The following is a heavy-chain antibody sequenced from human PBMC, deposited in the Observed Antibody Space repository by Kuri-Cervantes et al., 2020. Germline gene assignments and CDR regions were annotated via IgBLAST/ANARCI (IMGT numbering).Heavy chain of an antibody. Sequence: SETLSLTCAVSGGSISSGDYYWSWIRQPPGKGLEWIGYIYYSGSTYYNPSLKSRVTISVDTSKNQFSLKLSSVTAADTAVYYCARDLGTAGVVTWGQGTLVTVSS. D-gene: IGHD6-13*01. CDR2: IYYSGST. CDR3: ARDLGTAGVVT. CDR1: GGSISSGDYY. J-gene: IGHJ5*02. V-gene: IGHV4-30-4*02.